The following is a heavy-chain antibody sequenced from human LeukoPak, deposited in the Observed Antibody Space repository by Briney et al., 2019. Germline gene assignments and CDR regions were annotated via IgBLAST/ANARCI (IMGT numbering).Heavy chain of an antibody. CDR2: IRSDGYHT. CDR3: AKPSGSGVDY. J-gene: IGHJ4*02. V-gene: IGHV3-30*02. D-gene: IGHD1-26*01. Sequence: GGSLRLSCGASGFIFYAHDMHWVRQAPGKGLEWVAFIRSDGYHTYYADSVKGRFTITRDNSKNTLYLQMNSLGLEDMALYYCAKPSGSGVDYWGRGTRVTVSS. CDR1: GFIFYAHD.